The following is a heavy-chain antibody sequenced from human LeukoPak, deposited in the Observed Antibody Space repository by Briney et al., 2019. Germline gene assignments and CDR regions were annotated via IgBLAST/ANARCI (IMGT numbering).Heavy chain of an antibody. D-gene: IGHD3/OR15-3a*01. CDR3: ARSRGRPDVFDV. J-gene: IGHJ3*01. Sequence: SETLSLTCAVYGGSFSGYYWSWIRQPPGRGLEWIGEINHSGSTNYNPSLESRVTVSVDTSNNQVSLKLTSVTAADTAVYYCARSRGRPDVFDVWGQGTMATVPS. CDR1: GGSFSGYY. V-gene: IGHV4-34*01. CDR2: INHSGST.